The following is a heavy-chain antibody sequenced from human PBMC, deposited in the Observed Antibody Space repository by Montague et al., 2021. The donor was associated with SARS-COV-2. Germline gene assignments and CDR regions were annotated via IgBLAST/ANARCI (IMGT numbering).Heavy chain of an antibody. Sequence: SETLSLTCTVSGGSISTYYWSWIRQPPGKGLEWIAYTNYSGITNHNPSLKSRVSVSLDTSKNHFSLNLKSVTAADTAVYYCARSGWLTRGFDSWGQGTLVFGSS. CDR2: TNYSGIT. V-gene: IGHV4-59*01. CDR1: GGSISTYY. CDR3: ARSGWLTRGFDS. J-gene: IGHJ4*02. D-gene: IGHD5-12*01.